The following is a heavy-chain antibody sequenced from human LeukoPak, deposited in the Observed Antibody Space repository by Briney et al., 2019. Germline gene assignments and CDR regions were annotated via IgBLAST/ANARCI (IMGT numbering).Heavy chain of an antibody. D-gene: IGHD3-22*01. CDR2: ISSSGSTI. Sequence: GGSLRLSCAASGFTFSSYAMSWVRQAPGKGLEWVSYISSSGSTIYYADSVKGRFTISRDNAKNSLYLQMNSLRAEDTAVYYCARDHGSITMIVVAPEYYFDYWGQGTLVTVSS. J-gene: IGHJ4*02. V-gene: IGHV3-48*04. CDR3: ARDHGSITMIVVAPEYYFDY. CDR1: GFTFSSYA.